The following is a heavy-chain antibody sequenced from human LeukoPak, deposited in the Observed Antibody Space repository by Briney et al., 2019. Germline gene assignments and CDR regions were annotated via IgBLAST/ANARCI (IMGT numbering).Heavy chain of an antibody. J-gene: IGHJ3*02. D-gene: IGHD3-10*01. CDR3: ARDSITMVRGALDAFDI. CDR1: GFTFSSYG. CDR2: IRYDGSNK. V-gene: IGHV3-30*02. Sequence: PGGSLRLSCAASGFTFSSYGMHWVRQAPGKGLEWVAFIRYDGSNKYYADSVKGRFTISRDNSKNTLYLQMNSLRAEDTAVYYCARDSITMVRGALDAFDIWSQGTMVTVSS.